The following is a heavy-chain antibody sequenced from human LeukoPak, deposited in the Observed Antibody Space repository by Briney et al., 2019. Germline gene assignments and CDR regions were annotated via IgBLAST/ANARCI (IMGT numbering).Heavy chain of an antibody. D-gene: IGHD3-10*01. J-gene: IGHJ3*02. Sequence: SETLSLTCTVSGXSISRYYWSWIRQPPGKGLEWIGYIYYSGSTSYNPSLKSRATISVDTSKNQFSLKLSSVTSADTAVYYCAREGNYYGSGTYYGDAFDIWGQGSMVIVSS. CDR1: GXSISRYY. CDR3: AREGNYYGSGTYYGDAFDI. CDR2: IYYSGST. V-gene: IGHV4-59*01.